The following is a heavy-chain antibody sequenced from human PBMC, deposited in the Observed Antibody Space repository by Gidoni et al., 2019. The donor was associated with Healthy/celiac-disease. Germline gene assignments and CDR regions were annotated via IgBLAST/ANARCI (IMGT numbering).Heavy chain of an antibody. V-gene: IGHV3-21*01. CDR3: ARDMSIAAAGKDYYYGMDV. CDR2: ISSSSSYI. CDR1: GFTFSRYS. D-gene: IGHD6-13*01. Sequence: EVQLVESGGGLVKPGGSLRLSCAASGFTFSRYSMNWVRQAPGKGLEWVSSISSSSSYIYYADSVKGRFTISRDNAKNSLYLQMNSLRAEDTAVYYCARDMSIAAAGKDYYYGMDVWGQGTTVTVSS. J-gene: IGHJ6*02.